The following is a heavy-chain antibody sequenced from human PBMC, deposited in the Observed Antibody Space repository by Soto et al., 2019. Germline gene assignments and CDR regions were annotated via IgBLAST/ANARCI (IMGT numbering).Heavy chain of an antibody. D-gene: IGHD3-3*01. J-gene: IGHJ6*02. CDR1: GYTFTGYY. Sequence: GASVKVSCKASGYTFTGYYMHWVRQAPGQGLEWMGWINPNSGGTNYAQKFQGWVTMTRDTSISTAYMELSRLRSDDTAVYYCAREKRITIFAVVSSAGMDSWGQGATIT. V-gene: IGHV1-2*04. CDR2: INPNSGGT. CDR3: AREKRITIFAVVSSAGMDS.